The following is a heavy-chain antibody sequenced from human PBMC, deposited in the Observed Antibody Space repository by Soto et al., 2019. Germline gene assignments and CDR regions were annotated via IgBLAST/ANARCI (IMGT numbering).Heavy chain of an antibody. J-gene: IGHJ6*02. Sequence: GGSLRPYCAAPGFTFSSYAMSWVRQAPGQGLEWVSAIRGSGGSTYYADSVNGRFTISRDNSKNTLYLKMNSLGAKDTAVYYCAKDSVDEYYDFWSGDYPRFDYYGMNVWGQGTTVTV. CDR3: AKDSVDEYYDFWSGDYPRFDYYGMNV. CDR1: GFTFSSYA. D-gene: IGHD3-3*01. CDR2: IRGSGGST. V-gene: IGHV3-23*01.